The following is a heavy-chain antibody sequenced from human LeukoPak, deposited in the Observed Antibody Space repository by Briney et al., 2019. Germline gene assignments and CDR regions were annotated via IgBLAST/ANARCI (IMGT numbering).Heavy chain of an antibody. Sequence: PGGFLRLSCAASGLTVNNNYMNWVRQAPGKGLEWVSALYIGGNTYYADSVRGRFTISRDNSKNTLYLQMNSLRAEDTAIYYCMTAAGYNFGQYWGQGTLVTVSS. CDR3: MTAAGYNFGQY. J-gene: IGHJ4*02. CDR2: LYIGGNT. D-gene: IGHD5-18*01. CDR1: GLTVNNNY. V-gene: IGHV3-53*01.